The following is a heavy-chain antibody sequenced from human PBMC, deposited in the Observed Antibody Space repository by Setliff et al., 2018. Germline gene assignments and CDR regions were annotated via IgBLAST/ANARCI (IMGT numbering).Heavy chain of an antibody. V-gene: IGHV4-59*11. J-gene: IGHJ4*01. Sequence: SETLSLTCTVSGGSSSSHYWSWIRQPPGKGLEWIGYIHYSGTTNYNPSLKSRVTLSLDTAKNQFSLELRAVTAADTSLYYCARENGYCSGGACYFMFDYWGHVTLVTVSS. CDR1: GGSSSSHY. D-gene: IGHD2-15*01. CDR3: ARENGYCSGGACYFMFDY. CDR2: IHYSGTT.